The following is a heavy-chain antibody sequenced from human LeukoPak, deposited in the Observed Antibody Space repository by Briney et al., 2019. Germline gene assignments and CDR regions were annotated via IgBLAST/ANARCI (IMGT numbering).Heavy chain of an antibody. CDR2: IHYSGST. CDR3: ARGSLGWFYY. Sequence: SETLSLTCTVSGGSISSYYWSWIRQPPGKGLEWIGYIHYSGSTTYNPSLKSRVSISINTSKNQFSLRLSSVTAADTAVYYCARGSLGWFYYWGQGTLVTVSS. J-gene: IGHJ4*02. CDR1: GGSISSYY. D-gene: IGHD2-15*01. V-gene: IGHV4-59*12.